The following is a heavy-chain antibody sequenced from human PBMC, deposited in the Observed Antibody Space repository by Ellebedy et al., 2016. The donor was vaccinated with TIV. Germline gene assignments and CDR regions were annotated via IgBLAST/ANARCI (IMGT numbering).Heavy chain of an antibody. CDR2: FYYTGNT. CDR3: ARESVPHHWLID. J-gene: IGHJ4*02. Sequence: SETLSLTXIVSGDSVSSGNYYWSWIRQPPGKGLEWIGYFYYTGNTDYNPSLKSRVTMSLDTSRNHFSLRLKSVTAADTAVYYCARESVPHHWLIDWGQGTLVTVSS. CDR1: GDSVSSGNYY. D-gene: IGHD3-22*01. V-gene: IGHV4-61*03.